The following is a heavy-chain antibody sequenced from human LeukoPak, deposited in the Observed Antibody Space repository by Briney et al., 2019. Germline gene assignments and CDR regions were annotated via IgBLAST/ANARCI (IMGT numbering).Heavy chain of an antibody. CDR2: IYYSGST. CDR3: ASRWGYCSGGSCNSYSWFDP. Sequence: PSETLSLTCTVSGGSISSEGYYWSWIRHYPGKGLEWIGYIYYSGSTYYNPSLKSRVTISVDTSKNQFSLKLSSVTAADTAVYYCASRWGYCSGGSCNSYSWFDPWGQGTLVTVSS. J-gene: IGHJ5*02. V-gene: IGHV4-31*03. D-gene: IGHD2-15*01. CDR1: GGSISSEGYY.